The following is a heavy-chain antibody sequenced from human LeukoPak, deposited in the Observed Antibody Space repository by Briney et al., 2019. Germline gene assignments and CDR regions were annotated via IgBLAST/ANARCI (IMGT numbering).Heavy chain of an antibody. CDR3: ARGSVVVAATGSPDFDY. Sequence: SETLSLTRTVSGGSISSYYWSWIRQPPGKGLEWIGYIYYSGSTNYNPSLKSRVTISVDTSKNQFSLKLSSVTAADTAVCYCARGSVVVAATGSPDFDYWGQGTLVTVSS. CDR1: GGSISSYY. D-gene: IGHD2-15*01. J-gene: IGHJ4*02. CDR2: IYYSGST. V-gene: IGHV4-59*01.